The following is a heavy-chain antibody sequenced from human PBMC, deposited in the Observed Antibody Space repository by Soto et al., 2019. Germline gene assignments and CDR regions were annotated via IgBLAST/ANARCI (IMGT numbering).Heavy chain of an antibody. CDR3: ARGGGSTFNWFDP. J-gene: IGHJ5*02. CDR1: GGSISSFNYF. V-gene: IGHV4-39*01. D-gene: IGHD2-15*01. Sequence: QLQLQESGPGLVKPSETLSLTCTVSGGSISSFNYFWGWIRQPPGKGLEWIGSLYYSGNTYYNPSRQSRVTISVDTSKKQCTLTLRSLTAADKAVYYCARGGGSTFNWFDPWGQGTLVTVSP. CDR2: LYYSGNT.